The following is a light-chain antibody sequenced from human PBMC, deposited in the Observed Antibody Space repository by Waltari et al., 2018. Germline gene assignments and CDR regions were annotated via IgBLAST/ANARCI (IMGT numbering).Light chain of an antibody. J-gene: IGLJ2*01. CDR2: DVS. Sequence: QSALTQPASVSGSPGQSITISCSGTSSDVGRNNYVSWYQQPPGKVPKLMIYDVSKRPSGVSNRFSCSKSGNTASRTISGLQAEDEADYYCCSYAGSSTAVVFGGGTKLTVL. CDR3: CSYAGSSTAVV. V-gene: IGLV2-23*02. CDR1: SSDVGRNNY.